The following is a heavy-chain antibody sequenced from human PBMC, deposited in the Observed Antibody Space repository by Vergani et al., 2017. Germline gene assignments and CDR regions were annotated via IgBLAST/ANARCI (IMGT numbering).Heavy chain of an antibody. V-gene: IGHV5-51*01. CDR3: ASFSIVGATTNAFDI. J-gene: IGHJ3*02. CDR1: GYSFTSYW. CDR2: IYPGDSDT. D-gene: IGHD1-26*01. Sequence: EVQLVQSGAEVKKPGESLKISCKGSGYSFTSYWIGWVRQMPGKGLEWMGIIYPGDSDTRYSPSFQGQVTISADKSISTDYLQWSSLKASDTAMYYCASFSIVGATTNAFDIWGQGTMVTVSS.